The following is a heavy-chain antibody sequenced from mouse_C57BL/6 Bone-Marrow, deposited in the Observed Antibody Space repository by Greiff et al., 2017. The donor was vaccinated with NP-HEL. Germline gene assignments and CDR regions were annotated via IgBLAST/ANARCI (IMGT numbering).Heavy chain of an antibody. V-gene: IGHV5-4*01. CDR1: GFTFSSYA. CDR2: ISDGGSYT. CDR3: AREPLY. J-gene: IGHJ3*01. Sequence: EVKLVESGGGLVKPGGSLKLSCAASGFTFSSYAMSWVRQTPEKRLEWVATISDGGSYTYYPDNVKGRFTISRDNAKNNLYLQMSHLKSEDTAMYYCAREPLYWGQGTLVTVSA.